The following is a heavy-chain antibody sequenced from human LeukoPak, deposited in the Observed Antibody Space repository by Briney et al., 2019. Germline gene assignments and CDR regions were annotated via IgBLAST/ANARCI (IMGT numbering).Heavy chain of an antibody. Sequence: GSLRLSCSASGFTFGSYWMHWVRQGPGKGLVWVSRISTDGSSTDYADSVKGRFTISRENAKNTLYLQMNSLRAEDTAVYYCARTRTLPIAGGFDTWGQGSLVTVSS. D-gene: IGHD3-16*01. J-gene: IGHJ5*02. CDR2: ISTDGSST. CDR1: GFTFGSYW. CDR3: ARTRTLPIAGGFDT. V-gene: IGHV3-74*01.